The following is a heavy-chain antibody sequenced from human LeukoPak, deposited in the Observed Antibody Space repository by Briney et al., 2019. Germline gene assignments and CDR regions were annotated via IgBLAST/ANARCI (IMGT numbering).Heavy chain of an antibody. CDR3: ARHCGGDCSDALEI. D-gene: IGHD2-21*02. CDR1: GGSISGFY. Sequence: SETLSLTCAVSGGSISGFYWSWVRQPPGKGLEWIGYIFYSGSNYYNPSLKSRVSISADTFKNQFSLKLTSVTAADTAVYYCARHCGGDCSDALEIWGQGTMVAVSS. J-gene: IGHJ3*02. V-gene: IGHV4-59*01. CDR2: IFYSGSN.